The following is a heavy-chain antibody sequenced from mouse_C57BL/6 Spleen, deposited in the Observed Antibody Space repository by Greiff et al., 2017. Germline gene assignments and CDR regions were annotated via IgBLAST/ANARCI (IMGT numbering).Heavy chain of an antibody. Sequence: QVQLQQPGAELVMPGASVKLSCKASGYTFTSYWMHWVKQRPGQGLEWIGEIDPSDSYTNYNQKFKGKSTLTVDKSSSTAYMQLSSLTSEDSAVYYCARWGVTLMDYWGQGTSVTVSS. V-gene: IGHV1-69*01. D-gene: IGHD2-2*01. CDR3: ARWGVTLMDY. CDR1: GYTFTSYW. J-gene: IGHJ4*01. CDR2: IDPSDSYT.